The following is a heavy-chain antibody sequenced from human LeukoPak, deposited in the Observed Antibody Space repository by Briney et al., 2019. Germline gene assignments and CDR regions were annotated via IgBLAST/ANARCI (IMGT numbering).Heavy chain of an antibody. J-gene: IGHJ2*01. CDR3: ARQPYDFWSGYRTGRDWYFDL. CDR1: GGSISSYY. D-gene: IGHD3-3*01. CDR2: IYYSGST. Sequence: SETLSLTCTVSGGSISSYYWSWIRQPPGKGLEWIGYIYYSGSTNYNPSLKSRVTISVDTSKNQFSLKLSSVTAADTAVYYCARQPYDFWSGYRTGRDWYFDLWGRGTLVTVSS. V-gene: IGHV4-59*01.